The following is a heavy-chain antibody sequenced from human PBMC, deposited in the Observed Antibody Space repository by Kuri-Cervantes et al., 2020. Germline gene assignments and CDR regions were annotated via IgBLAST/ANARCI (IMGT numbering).Heavy chain of an antibody. V-gene: IGHV1-2*02. Sequence: ASVKVSCKASGYTFTGYYMHWVRQAPGQGLEWMGWINSNSGGTNYAQKFRGRVTMTRDTSISTAYMELSRLRSDDTAVCYCARDGVGDTAMAYCYYGMDVWGQGTTVTVSS. CDR1: GYTFTGYY. J-gene: IGHJ6*02. CDR3: ARDGVGDTAMAYCYYGMDV. CDR2: INSNSGGT. D-gene: IGHD5-18*01.